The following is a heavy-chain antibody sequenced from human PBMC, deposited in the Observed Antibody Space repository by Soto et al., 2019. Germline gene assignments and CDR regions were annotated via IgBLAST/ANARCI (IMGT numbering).Heavy chain of an antibody. D-gene: IGHD5-12*01. J-gene: IGHJ4*02. V-gene: IGHV1-18*01. CDR3: ARDHPFIVATMSIDF. CDR2: ISPYNGHT. CDR1: GYTFTNYG. Sequence: QVQLAQSGGEVKKLGASLKVSCKASGYTFTNYGISWVRQAPGQGLEWMGWISPYNGHTNSAQKFQDRMSMTTDTSTATAYMELTSLRTDYTAVYYCARDHPFIVATMSIDFWGQGTLVSVSS.